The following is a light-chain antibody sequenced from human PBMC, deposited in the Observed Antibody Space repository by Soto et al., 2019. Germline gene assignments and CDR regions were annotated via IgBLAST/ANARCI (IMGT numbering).Light chain of an antibody. CDR1: SSDVGYFNY. J-gene: IGLJ2*01. V-gene: IGLV2-8*01. CDR2: EVT. Sequence: QPVLTQPPSASGSPGQSVTISCTGTSSDVGYFNYVSWYQQHPGEAPKLMIYEVTKRPSGVPDRFSGSKSGNTASLTVSGLQPGDDAVYYCSSYAGSNNVVFGGGTKLTVL. CDR3: SSYAGSNNVV.